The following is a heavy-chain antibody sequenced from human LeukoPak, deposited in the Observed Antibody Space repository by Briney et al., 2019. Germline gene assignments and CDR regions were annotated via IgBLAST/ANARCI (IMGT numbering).Heavy chain of an antibody. V-gene: IGHV3-9*01. CDR2: ISWNSGSI. CDR1: GFTFDDYA. CDR3: AKGYLNYYDSSGYYAPRGDYFDY. D-gene: IGHD3-22*01. J-gene: IGHJ4*02. Sequence: GRSLRLSCAAPGFTFDDYAMHWVRQAPGKGLEWVSGISWNSGSIGYADSVKGRFTISRDNAKNSLYLQMNSLRAEDTALYYCAKGYLNYYDSSGYYAPRGDYFDYWGQGTLVTVSS.